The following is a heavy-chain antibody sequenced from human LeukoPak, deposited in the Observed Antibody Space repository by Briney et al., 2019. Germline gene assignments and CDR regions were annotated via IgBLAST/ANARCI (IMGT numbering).Heavy chain of an antibody. V-gene: IGHV4-31*03. Sequence: ASETLSLTCTVSGGSISSGGYYWSWIRQPPGKGLEWIGYIYYSGSTYYNPSLKSRVTISVDTSKNQFSLKLSSVTAADTAVYYCAREGVTGFGYWGQGTLVTVSS. J-gene: IGHJ4*02. CDR1: GGSISSGGYY. CDR2: IYYSGST. CDR3: AREGVTGFGY. D-gene: IGHD2-8*01.